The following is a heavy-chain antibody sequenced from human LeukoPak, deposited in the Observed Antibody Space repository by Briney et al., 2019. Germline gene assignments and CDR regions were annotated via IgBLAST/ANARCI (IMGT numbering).Heavy chain of an antibody. V-gene: IGHV3-30-3*01. CDR2: ISYDGSNK. D-gene: IGHD4-17*01. CDR1: GFTFSSYA. J-gene: IGHJ6*02. Sequence: GGSLRLSCAASGFTFSSYAMHWVRQAPGKGLEWVAVISYDGSNKYYADSVKGRFTISRDNSKNTLYLQMNSLRAEDTAVYYCARGPSNDYGDFGYYGMDVWGQGTTVTVSS. CDR3: ARGPSNDYGDFGYYGMDV.